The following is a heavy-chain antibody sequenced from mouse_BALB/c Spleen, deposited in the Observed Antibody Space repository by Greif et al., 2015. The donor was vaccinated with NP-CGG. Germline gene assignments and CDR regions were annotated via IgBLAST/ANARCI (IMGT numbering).Heavy chain of an antibody. J-gene: IGHJ3*01. CDR1: GYAFSSSW. CDR2: IYPGDGDT. V-gene: IGHV1-82*01. Sequence: QVQLQQSGPELVKPGASVKISCKASGYAFSSSWMNWVKQRPGQGLEWIGRIYPGDGDTNYNGKFKGKATLTADKSSSTAYMQLSSLTSVDSAVYFCARKNIYDGYGFAYWGQGTLVTVSA. CDR3: ARKNIYDGYGFAY. D-gene: IGHD2-3*01.